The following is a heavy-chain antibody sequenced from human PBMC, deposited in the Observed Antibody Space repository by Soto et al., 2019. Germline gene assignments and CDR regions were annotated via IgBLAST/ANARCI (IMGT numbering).Heavy chain of an antibody. J-gene: IGHJ4*02. CDR2: IYHSGST. CDR1: GYSISSGYY. V-gene: IGHV4-38-2*01. Sequence: SGTLSLTCAVSGYSISSGYYWGWIRHPPGKGLEWIGSIYHSGSTYYNPSLKSRVTISVDTSKNQFSLKLSSVTAADTAVYYCARGTTVKTVYFDYWGQGTLVTVSS. D-gene: IGHD4-17*01. CDR3: ARGTTVKTVYFDY.